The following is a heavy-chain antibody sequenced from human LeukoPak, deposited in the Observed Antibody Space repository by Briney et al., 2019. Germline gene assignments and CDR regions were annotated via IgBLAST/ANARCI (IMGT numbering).Heavy chain of an antibody. J-gene: IGHJ5*02. V-gene: IGHV3-30*09. D-gene: IGHD1-14*01. CDR2: ISHNGNK. Sequence: PGGSLRLSCAASGFTFSSYWMHWVRQAPGKGLEWVAVISHNGNKNYADSVKGRFAMSRDNSNNTAFLEMSSMSAEDTAVYYCSGGKTWGQGTLVTVSS. CDR3: SGGKT. CDR1: GFTFSSYW.